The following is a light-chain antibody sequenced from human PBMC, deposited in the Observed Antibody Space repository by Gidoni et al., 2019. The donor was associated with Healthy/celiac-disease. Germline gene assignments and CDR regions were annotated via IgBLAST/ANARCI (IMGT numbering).Light chain of an antibody. CDR2: LGS. J-gene: IGKJ3*01. CDR3: MQALQPLT. V-gene: IGKV2-28*01. CDR1: PSLLHSNGYNY. Sequence: DIVMTQSPLSLPVTPGEPASISCRSSPSLLHSNGYNYLDWYLQKPGQSPQLLIYLGSNRASGVPDRFSGSGSGTDFTLKISRVEAEDVGVYYCMQALQPLTFGPGTKVDIK.